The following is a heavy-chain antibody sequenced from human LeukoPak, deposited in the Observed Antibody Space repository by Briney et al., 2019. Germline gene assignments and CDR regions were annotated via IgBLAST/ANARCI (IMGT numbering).Heavy chain of an antibody. J-gene: IGHJ5*02. V-gene: IGHV3-30*18. CDR2: ISYDGSNK. D-gene: IGHD3-22*01. CDR1: GFTFSSYG. Sequence: PGRSLRLSCAASGFTFSSYGMHWVRQAPGKGLEWVAVISYDGSNKYYADSVKGRFTISRDNSKNTLYLQMNSLRAEDTAVHYCAKDRHYYYDSSGYRNWFDPWGQGTLVTVSS. CDR3: AKDRHYYYDSSGYRNWFDP.